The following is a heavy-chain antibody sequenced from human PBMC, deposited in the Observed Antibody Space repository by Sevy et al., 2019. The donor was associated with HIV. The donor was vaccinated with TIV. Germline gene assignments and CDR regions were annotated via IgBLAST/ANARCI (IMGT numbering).Heavy chain of an antibody. V-gene: IGHV3-33*01. J-gene: IGHJ4*02. CDR2: IWDDGTNK. CDR1: GLNFSSYA. CDR3: ARDRQSGSSSSDY. D-gene: IGHD6-6*01. Sequence: GGSLRLSCAASGLNFSSYAMHWVRQPPGKGLEWVAVIWDDGTNKYYADSVKGRFTISRENSANMLYLQMNFLRVEDTAMYYCARDRQSGSSSSDYWGQGILVTVSS.